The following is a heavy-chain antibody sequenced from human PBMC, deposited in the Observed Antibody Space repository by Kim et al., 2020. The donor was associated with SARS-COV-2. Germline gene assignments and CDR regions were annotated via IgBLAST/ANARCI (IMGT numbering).Heavy chain of an antibody. V-gene: IGHV4-34*01. CDR2: INHSGST. Sequence: SETLSLTCAVYGGSFSGYYWSWIRQPPGKGLEWIGEINHSGSTNYNPSLKSRVTISVDTSKNQFSLKPSSVTAADTAVYYCARGVGGKRWLQIPRGYFD. J-gene: IGHJ4*03. CDR1: GGSFSGYY. D-gene: IGHD5-12*01. CDR3: ARGVGGKRWLQIPRGYFD.